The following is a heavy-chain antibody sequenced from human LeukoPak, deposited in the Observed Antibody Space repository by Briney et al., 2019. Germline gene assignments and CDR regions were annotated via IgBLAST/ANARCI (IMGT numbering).Heavy chain of an antibody. Sequence: SETLSLTCTVSGGSISSYYWSWIRQPPGKGLEWIGYIYYSGSTNYNPSLKSRVTMSVDTSKNQFSLKLSSVTAADTAVYYCARVSYDGADYWGQGTLVTVSS. CDR3: ARVSYDGADY. CDR2: IYYSGST. D-gene: IGHD3-22*01. CDR1: GGSISSYY. J-gene: IGHJ4*02. V-gene: IGHV4-59*12.